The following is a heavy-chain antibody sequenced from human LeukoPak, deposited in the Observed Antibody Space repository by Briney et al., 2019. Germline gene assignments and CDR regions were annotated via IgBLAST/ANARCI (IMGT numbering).Heavy chain of an antibody. D-gene: IGHD2-8*02. J-gene: IGHJ4*02. CDR3: AREESGGFFDY. Sequence: ASVKVSCKTSGYTFSNYYMHWVRQAPGQGLEWMGLIGPAGTNTNYAQKFRGRVTVTRDTPTTTIYMELSSLSYEDTAVYYCAREESGGFFDYWGQGTLVTVSS. CDR1: GYTFSNYY. CDR2: IGPAGTNT. V-gene: IGHV1-46*01.